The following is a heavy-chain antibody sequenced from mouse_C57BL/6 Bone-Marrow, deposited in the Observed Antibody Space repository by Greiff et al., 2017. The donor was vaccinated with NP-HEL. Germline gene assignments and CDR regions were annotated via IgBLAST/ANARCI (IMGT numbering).Heavy chain of an antibody. V-gene: IGHV1-74*01. CDR1: GYTFTSYW. CDR2: IHPSDSDT. J-gene: IGHJ4*01. Sequence: QVQLQQPGAELVKPGASVKVSCKASGYTFTSYWMHWVKQRPGQGLEWIGRIHPSDSDTNYNQKFKGKATLTVDKSSSTAYMQLSSLTSEDSAVYYCAIPFITTVVATDYYAMDYWGQGTSVTVSS. CDR3: AIPFITTVVATDYYAMDY. D-gene: IGHD1-1*01.